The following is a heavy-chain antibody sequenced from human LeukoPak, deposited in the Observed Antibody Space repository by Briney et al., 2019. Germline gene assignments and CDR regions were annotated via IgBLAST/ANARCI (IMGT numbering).Heavy chain of an antibody. D-gene: IGHD4-17*01. J-gene: IGHJ4*02. CDR2: INLNSGGT. CDR1: ATGYY. V-gene: IGHV1-2*02. Sequence: ASVKVSCKASATGYYMHWVRQAPGQGLEWMGWINLNSGGTNYAQNFQDRVTMTRDTSISTAYMELSRLRSDDTAIYYCASTYTVTNVDYWGQGTLVTVSS. CDR3: ASTYTVTNVDY.